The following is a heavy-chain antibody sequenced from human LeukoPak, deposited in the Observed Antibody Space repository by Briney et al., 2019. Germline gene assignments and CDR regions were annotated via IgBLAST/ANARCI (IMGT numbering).Heavy chain of an antibody. V-gene: IGHV4-34*01. Sequence: SETLSLTCTVSGGSISSYYWSWIRQPPGKGLEWIGEINHSGSTNYNPSLKSRVTISVDTSKNQFSLKLSSVTAADTAVYYCARGSSWITMVRGVIIKWFDPWGQGTLVTVSS. CDR3: ARGSSWITMVRGVIIKWFDP. CDR2: INHSGST. D-gene: IGHD3-10*01. J-gene: IGHJ5*02. CDR1: GGSISSYY.